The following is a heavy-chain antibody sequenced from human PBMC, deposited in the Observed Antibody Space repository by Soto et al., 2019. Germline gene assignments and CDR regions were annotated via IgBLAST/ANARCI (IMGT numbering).Heavy chain of an antibody. CDR2: ISYDGSNK. D-gene: IGHD3-10*01. V-gene: IGHV3-30-3*01. J-gene: IGHJ4*02. Sequence: GGSLRLSCAASGFTFSSYAMHWVRQAPGKGLEWVAVISYDGSNKYYADSVKGRFTISRDNSKNTLYLQMNSLRAEDTAVYYCARVRIGFGVGSPYYFDYWGQGTLVTVSS. CDR1: GFTFSSYA. CDR3: ARVRIGFGVGSPYYFDY.